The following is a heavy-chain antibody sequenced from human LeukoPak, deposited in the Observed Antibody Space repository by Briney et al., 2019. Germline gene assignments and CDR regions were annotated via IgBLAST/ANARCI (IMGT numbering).Heavy chain of an antibody. J-gene: IGHJ4*02. CDR2: INGGSTST. Sequence: GGSLRLSCAASGFTFSTYAMNWVRQAPGKGLEWVSTINGGSTSTNYADSVKGRFTISRDNSKNTLYLQMNSLRAEDTAVYYCARESVKSAAEVYFDYWGQGTLVTVSS. CDR3: ARESVKSAAEVYFDY. V-gene: IGHV3-23*01. D-gene: IGHD6-13*01. CDR1: GFTFSTYA.